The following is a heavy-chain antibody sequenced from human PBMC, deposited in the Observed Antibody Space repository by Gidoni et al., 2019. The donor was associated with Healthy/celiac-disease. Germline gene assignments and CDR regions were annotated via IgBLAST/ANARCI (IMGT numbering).Heavy chain of an antibody. D-gene: IGHD6-19*01. CDR1: GGSISSSNW. J-gene: IGHJ6*02. CDR2: IYHSGST. Sequence: QVQLQESGPGLVKPSGTLSLTCAVSGGSISSSNWWSWVRQPPGKGLEWIGEIYHSGSTNYNPSLKSRVPISVDKSKNQFSLKLSSVTAADTAVYYCAREEVAVAGLDYYYYGMDVWGQGTTVTVSS. CDR3: AREEVAVAGLDYYYYGMDV. V-gene: IGHV4-4*02.